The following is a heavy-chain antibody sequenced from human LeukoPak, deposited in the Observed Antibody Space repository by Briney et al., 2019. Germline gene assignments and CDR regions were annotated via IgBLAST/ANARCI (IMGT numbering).Heavy chain of an antibody. V-gene: IGHV1-2*02. D-gene: IGHD2-2*01. CDR1: RYTFTGYY. CDR3: ARKYQLLRGFDY. CDR2: INPNSGGT. Sequence: GASVKVSCKASRYTFTGYYMHWVRQAPGQGLEWMGWINPNSGGTNYAQKFQGRVTMTRDTSISTAYMELSRLRSDDTAVYYCARKYQLLRGFDYWGQGTLVTVSS. J-gene: IGHJ4*02.